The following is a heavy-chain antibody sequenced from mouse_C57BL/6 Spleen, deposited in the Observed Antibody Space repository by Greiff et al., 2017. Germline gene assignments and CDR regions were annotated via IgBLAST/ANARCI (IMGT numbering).Heavy chain of an antibody. V-gene: IGHV5-12*01. CDR1: GFTFSDYY. Sequence: EVKLQESGGGLVQPGGSLKLSCAASGFTFSDYYMYWVRQTPEKRLEWVAYISNGGGSTYYPDTVKGRFTISRDNAKNTLYLQMSRLKSEDTAMYYCARGDYWGQGTLVTVSA. CDR2: ISNGGGST. J-gene: IGHJ3*01. CDR3: ARGDY.